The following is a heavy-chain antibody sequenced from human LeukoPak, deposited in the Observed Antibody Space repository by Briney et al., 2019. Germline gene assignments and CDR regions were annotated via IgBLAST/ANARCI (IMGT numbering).Heavy chain of an antibody. CDR3: ASSLYDFWSGYLYYFDY. CDR2: IHHSGST. V-gene: IGHV4-30-2*01. Sequence: PSETLSLTCAVSGGSISSGGYSWSWIRQPPGKGLEWIGYIHHSGSTYYNPSLKSRVTISVDRSKNQFSLKLSSVTAADTAVYYCASSLYDFWSGYLYYFDYWGQGTLVTVSS. CDR1: GGSISSGGYS. D-gene: IGHD3-3*01. J-gene: IGHJ4*02.